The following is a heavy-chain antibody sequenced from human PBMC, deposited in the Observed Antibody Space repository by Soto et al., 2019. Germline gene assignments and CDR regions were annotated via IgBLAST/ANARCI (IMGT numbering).Heavy chain of an antibody. Sequence: EVQLLESGGGLVQPGGSLRLSCAGSGFTFINYDMNWVRQAPGKGLEWVSTISGGGDAPFFADSVRGRFTISRDNSKNTVTLQMNNLGVDDTAVYFCARKVPGSTSRPDYWYFDLWGRGTLVNVSS. CDR3: ARKVPGSTSRPDYWYFDL. CDR1: GFTFINYD. D-gene: IGHD3-10*01. V-gene: IGHV3-23*01. CDR2: ISGGGDAP. J-gene: IGHJ2*01.